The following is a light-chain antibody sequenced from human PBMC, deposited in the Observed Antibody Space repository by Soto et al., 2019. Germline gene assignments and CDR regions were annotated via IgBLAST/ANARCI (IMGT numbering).Light chain of an antibody. Sequence: DIRMTQSPSTLSASVGNRVTITCRASQSISSWLAWYQQKPGKAPKLLIYDASSLESGVPSRFSGSGSGTEFTLTISSLQPDDFATYYCQQYMSYSFGQGTKVDIK. V-gene: IGKV1-5*01. CDR3: QQYMSYS. CDR2: DAS. J-gene: IGKJ1*01. CDR1: QSISSW.